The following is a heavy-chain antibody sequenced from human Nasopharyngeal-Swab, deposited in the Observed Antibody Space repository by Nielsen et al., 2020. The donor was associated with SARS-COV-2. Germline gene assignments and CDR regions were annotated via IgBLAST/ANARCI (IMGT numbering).Heavy chain of an antibody. D-gene: IGHD3-3*01. CDR1: GYSFTSYW. V-gene: IGHV5-51*01. CDR2: IYPGDSDA. Sequence: GGSLRLSCKGSGYSFTSYWIGWVRQMPGKGLEWMGIIYPGDSDARYSPSFQGQVTISADKSISTAYLQWSSLKASDTAMYYCARRETYDPNYYGMDVWGQGTTVTVSS. J-gene: IGHJ6*02. CDR3: ARRETYDPNYYGMDV.